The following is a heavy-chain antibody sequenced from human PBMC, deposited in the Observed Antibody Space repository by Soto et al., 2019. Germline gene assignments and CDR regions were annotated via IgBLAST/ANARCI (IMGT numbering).Heavy chain of an antibody. Sequence: PGESLKISCKGSGYSFTSYWIGWVRQMPGKGLEWMGMIYPGDSEIRHSPSFQDQVTISADKSINTAYLQWSSLKASDTAMYYCATTQPRGYYYYGMDAWGQGTAVTVYS. CDR3: ATTQPRGYYYYGMDA. CDR1: GYSFTSYW. V-gene: IGHV5-51*01. D-gene: IGHD3-3*01. J-gene: IGHJ6*02. CDR2: IYPGDSEI.